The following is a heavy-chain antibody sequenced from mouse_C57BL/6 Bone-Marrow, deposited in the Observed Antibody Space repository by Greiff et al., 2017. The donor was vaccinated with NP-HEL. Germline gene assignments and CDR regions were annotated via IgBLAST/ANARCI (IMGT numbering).Heavy chain of an antibody. D-gene: IGHD1-1*01. J-gene: IGHJ2*01. Sequence: EFQLQQSGPELVKPGASVKISCKASGYTFTDYYMNWVKQSHGKSLEWIGDINPNNGGTSYNQKFKGKATLTVDKSSSTAYMELRSLTSEDSAVYYCASIYYYGSSYGYWGQGTTLTVSS. CDR3: ASIYYYGSSYGY. V-gene: IGHV1-26*01. CDR2: INPNNGGT. CDR1: GYTFTDYY.